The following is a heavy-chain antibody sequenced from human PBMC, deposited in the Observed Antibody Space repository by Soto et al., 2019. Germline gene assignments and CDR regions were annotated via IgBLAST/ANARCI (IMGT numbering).Heavy chain of an antibody. Sequence: EAQLVESGGGLVQPGGSLRLSCAASGFGFSNYWTHWVRQTPGKGLVWVSRVRTDGSETTYADSVKGRFTIARDNAKNTLYPQMNNLRVDDTAAYFCTRKRVTEKGTFGFELRGQGTMVTVS. CDR1: GFGFSNYW. CDR2: VRTDGSET. D-gene: IGHD2-21*02. J-gene: IGHJ3*01. CDR3: TRKRVTEKGTFGFEL. V-gene: IGHV3-74*03.